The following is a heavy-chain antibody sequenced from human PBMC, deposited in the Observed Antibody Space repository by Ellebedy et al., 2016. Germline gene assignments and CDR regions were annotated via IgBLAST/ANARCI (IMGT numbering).Heavy chain of an antibody. V-gene: IGHV1-69*06. CDR2: IIPIFGTA. Sequence: SVKVSXKASGGTFSSYAISWVRQAPGQGLEWMGGIIPIFGTANYAQKFQGRVTITADKSTSTAYMELSSLRSEDTAVYYCAGRYCSSTSCYTYYYYYGMDVWGQGTTVTVSS. J-gene: IGHJ6*02. D-gene: IGHD2-2*02. CDR3: AGRYCSSTSCYTYYYYYGMDV. CDR1: GGTFSSYA.